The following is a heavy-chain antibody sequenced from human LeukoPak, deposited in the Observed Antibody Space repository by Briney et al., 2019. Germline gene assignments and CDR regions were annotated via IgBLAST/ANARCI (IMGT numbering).Heavy chain of an antibody. CDR3: ARPASSFTPDAFDI. Sequence: PGESLNISCTGSGYTFTSYWIGSVRQMPGKGLEWMGIIHPDDSDTTYSPSIQGQVTISADKSISTAYLQWSSLKASDTAMYYCARPASSFTPDAFDIWGQGTMVTVAS. V-gene: IGHV5-51*01. CDR1: GYTFTSYW. J-gene: IGHJ3*02. D-gene: IGHD3-16*02. CDR2: IHPDDSDT.